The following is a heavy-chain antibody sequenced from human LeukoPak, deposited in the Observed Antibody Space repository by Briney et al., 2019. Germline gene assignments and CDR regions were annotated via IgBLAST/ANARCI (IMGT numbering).Heavy chain of an antibody. CDR3: ARLHQIVPWAVNYYYMDV. J-gene: IGHJ6*03. D-gene: IGHD2/OR15-2a*01. CDR1: GGSISSSNSQ. CDR2: IFYTGSA. Sequence: SETLSLTCAVSGGSISSSNSQWGWVRHTPGKGLESPGTIFYTGSAYYNPSLKRRVTLSVDTSKNQFPLRLNSLTAADTAVYYCARLHQIVPWAVNYYYMDVWGKGTTVIVSS. V-gene: IGHV4-39*01.